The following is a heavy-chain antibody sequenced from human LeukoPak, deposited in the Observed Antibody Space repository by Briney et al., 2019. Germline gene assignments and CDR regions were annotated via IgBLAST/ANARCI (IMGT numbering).Heavy chain of an antibody. V-gene: IGHV3-20*04. CDR1: GFTFDDYG. CDR2: INWNGGST. D-gene: IGHD2-21*02. J-gene: IGHJ4*02. CDR3: ARWGLRQTYFPY. Sequence: GGSLRLSRAASGFTFDDYGMSWVRQAPGKGLEWVSGINWNGGSTGYADSVKGRFTISRDNAKNSLYLQMNSLGAEDPALYYWARWGLRQTYFPYWGQGTLVTVSS.